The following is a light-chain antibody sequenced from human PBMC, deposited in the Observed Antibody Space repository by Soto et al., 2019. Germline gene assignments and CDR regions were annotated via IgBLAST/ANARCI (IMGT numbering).Light chain of an antibody. CDR1: RSDVGGYNY. Sequence: QSALTQPPSASGSPGQSVTNSCTGTRSDVGGYNYVSWYQQHPGKAPKLMIYEVNKRPSGVPDRFSGSKSGNTASLTVSGLQAEDEAHYYCSSYAGSDIVVFGGGTKLTVL. CDR2: EVN. V-gene: IGLV2-8*01. J-gene: IGLJ2*01. CDR3: SSYAGSDIVV.